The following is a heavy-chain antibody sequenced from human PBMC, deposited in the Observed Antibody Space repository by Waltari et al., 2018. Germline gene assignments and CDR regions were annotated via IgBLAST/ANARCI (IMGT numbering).Heavy chain of an antibody. J-gene: IGHJ4*02. CDR2: INGDGGST. CDR1: GFTFRNYW. Sequence: EVQLVESGGGLVQPGGSLRLSCAASGFTFRNYWMHWVRQPPGKGLVWVSRINGDGGSTTYADSVKGRFTISRDNAKNTLYLRMDSLRDDDTAVYYCASPLPDSSGWDFGCWGRGTLVTVSS. CDR3: ASPLPDSSGWDFGC. D-gene: IGHD6-19*01. V-gene: IGHV3-74*03.